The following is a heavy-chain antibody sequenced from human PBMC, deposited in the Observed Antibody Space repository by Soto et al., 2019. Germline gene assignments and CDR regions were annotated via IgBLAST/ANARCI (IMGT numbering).Heavy chain of an antibody. D-gene: IGHD4-4*01. CDR2: IYWNDDT. CDR3: AHRGYCNCPRDNWFDP. Sequence: QITLKESGPPLVKPTQTLTLTCTFSGFSLTTAGAGVGCIRQPLGKALEWLAFIYWNDDTRYNPSLKSKLTLTKDTSKKQVVHRITNMDPVDTATYYCAHRGYCNCPRDNWFDPWGQGILVIVSS. V-gene: IGHV2-5*01. CDR1: GFSLTTAGAG. J-gene: IGHJ5*02.